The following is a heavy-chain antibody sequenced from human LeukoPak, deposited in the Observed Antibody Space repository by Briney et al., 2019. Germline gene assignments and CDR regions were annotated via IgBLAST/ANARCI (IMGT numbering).Heavy chain of an antibody. V-gene: IGHV3-7*01. CDR1: GFTFSSYW. J-gene: IGHJ6*03. CDR3: ARVIGGDGYNIALAYYYMDV. Sequence: HSGGSLRLSCAASGFTFSSYWMSWVRPAPGKGLEWVANIKQDGSEKYYVDSVKGRFTISRDNAKNSLYLQMNSLRAEDTAVYYCARVIGGDGYNIALAYYYMDVWGKGTTVTVSS. D-gene: IGHD5-24*01. CDR2: IKQDGSEK.